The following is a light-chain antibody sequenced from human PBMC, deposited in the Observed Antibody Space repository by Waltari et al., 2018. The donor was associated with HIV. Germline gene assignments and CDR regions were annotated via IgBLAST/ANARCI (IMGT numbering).Light chain of an antibody. CDR1: SSNIGSNY. CDR3: AAWDDSVSGPV. V-gene: IGLV1-47*01. Sequence: QSVLTQPPSASGTPGPRVTISCSGSSSNIGSNYVYWYQQLPGTAPKLLIYRNKQRPSGVPDRFSGSKSGTSASLAISGLRSEDEADYYCAAWDDSVSGPVFGGGTNLTVL. J-gene: IGLJ2*01. CDR2: RNK.